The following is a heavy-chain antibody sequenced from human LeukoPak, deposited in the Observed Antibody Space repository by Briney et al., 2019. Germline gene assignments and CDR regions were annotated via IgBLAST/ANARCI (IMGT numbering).Heavy chain of an antibody. V-gene: IGHV4-39*07. J-gene: IGHJ6*03. CDR2: IYYSGST. CDR1: GFTFSSYS. Sequence: PGGSLRLSCAASGFTFSSYSMNWVRQPPGKGLEWIGSIYYSGSTYYNPSLKSRVTISVDTSKNQFSLKLSSVTAADTAVYYCARVVYYYYYMDVWGKGTTVTVSS. CDR3: ARVVYYYYYMDV. D-gene: IGHD3-16*02.